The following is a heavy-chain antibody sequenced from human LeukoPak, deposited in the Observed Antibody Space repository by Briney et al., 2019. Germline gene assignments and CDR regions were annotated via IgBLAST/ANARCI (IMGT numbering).Heavy chain of an antibody. CDR3: ARDGGSTSSDY. CDR2: ISSSTSTI. V-gene: IGHV3-48*01. J-gene: IGHJ4*02. D-gene: IGHD2-2*01. CDR1: GFTFSSYS. Sequence: GGSLRLSCAASGFTFSSYSMNWVRQAPGKGLEWVSYISSSTSTIYYADSVKGRFTISRDTAKNLLFLQMYSLRAEDTAVYYCARDGGSTSSDYWGQGTLVTVSS.